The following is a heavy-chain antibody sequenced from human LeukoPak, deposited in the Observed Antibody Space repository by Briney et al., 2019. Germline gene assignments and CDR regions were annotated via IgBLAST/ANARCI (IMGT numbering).Heavy chain of an antibody. J-gene: IGHJ4*02. CDR3: ARGRSNYHSAPDY. V-gene: IGHV4-61*01. CDR1: GGSVSRSPYY. D-gene: IGHD4/OR15-4a*01. Sequence: PSETLSLTCTVSGGSVSRSPYYWGWIRQPPGKGLECIGNIYYSGSTNYNPSLKSRVTISVDTSKNQFSLKLCSVTAADTAVDYCARGRSNYHSAPDYWGQGTLVTVSS. CDR2: IYYSGST.